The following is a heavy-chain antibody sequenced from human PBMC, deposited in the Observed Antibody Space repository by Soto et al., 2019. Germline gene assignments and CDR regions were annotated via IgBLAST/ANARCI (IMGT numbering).Heavy chain of an antibody. V-gene: IGHV4-4*02. CDR3: ARGYGVAVALKPYYYYYGMDV. CDR2: IHHSWST. D-gene: IGHD6-19*01. Sequence: QVQLQESGPGLVKPSGTLSLTCAVSGGSISSSNWWSWVRQPPGKGLEWIGGIHHSWSTNYNPSLKSRVTRSVDKAKNQFSLKLSSVTAADTAVYYCARGYGVAVALKPYYYYYGMDVWGQGTTVTVSS. CDR1: GGSISSSNW. J-gene: IGHJ6*02.